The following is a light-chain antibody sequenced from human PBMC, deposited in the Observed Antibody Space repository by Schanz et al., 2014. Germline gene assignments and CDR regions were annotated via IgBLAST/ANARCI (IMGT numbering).Light chain of an antibody. J-gene: IGKJ1*01. CDR1: QTISSY. V-gene: IGKV1-33*01. CDR2: DAS. CDR3: QQYDDVPWT. Sequence: DIQMTQFPSSLSASVGDRVTITCRASQTISSYLNWYQHKPGKDPKLLIYDASNLETGVPSRFSGSGSGTDFTFTISSLQPEDIATYYCQQYDDVPWTFGQGTKVEIK.